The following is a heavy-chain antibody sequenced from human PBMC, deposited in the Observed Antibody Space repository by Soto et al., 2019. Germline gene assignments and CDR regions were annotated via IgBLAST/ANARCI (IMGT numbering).Heavy chain of an antibody. CDR3: AKQNTIFGVVIHNYYYGMDV. CDR1: GFTFSSYA. Sequence: EEQLLESGGVLVQPGGSLRLACAASGFTFSSYAMSWVRQAPGKGLEWVSSISGSGDSTYYADSVKGRFTISRDNSKNTLCLQMNSLRDEDTAGYYCAKQNTIFGVVIHNYYYGMDVWGQGTTVTVSS. J-gene: IGHJ6*02. V-gene: IGHV3-23*01. D-gene: IGHD3-3*01. CDR2: ISGSGDST.